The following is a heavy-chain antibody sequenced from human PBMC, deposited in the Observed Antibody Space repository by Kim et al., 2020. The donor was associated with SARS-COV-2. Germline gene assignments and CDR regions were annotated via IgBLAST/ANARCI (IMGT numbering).Heavy chain of an antibody. CDR3: ARDRGYSYGYPYYFDY. J-gene: IGHJ4*02. CDR2: ISSSSSYI. V-gene: IGHV3-21*01. CDR1: GFTFSSYS. D-gene: IGHD5-18*01. Sequence: GGSLRLSCAASGFTFSSYSMNWVRQAPGKGLEWVSSISSSSSYIYYADSVRGRFTISRDNAKKSLYLQMNSLRAEDTAVYYCARDRGYSYGYPYYFDYWGQGTLVTVSS.